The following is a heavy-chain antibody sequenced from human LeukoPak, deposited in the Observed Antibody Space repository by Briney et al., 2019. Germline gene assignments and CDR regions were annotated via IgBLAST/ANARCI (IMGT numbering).Heavy chain of an antibody. CDR3: ARDSFRWELLRVFDY. D-gene: IGHD1-26*01. CDR1: GGTFSSYG. V-gene: IGHV1-18*01. Sequence: ASVKVSCKASGGTFSSYGISWVRQAPGQGLEWMGWISAYNGNTNYAQKLQGRVTMTTDTSTSTAYMELRSLRSDDTAVYYCARDSFRWELLRVFDYWGQGTLVTVSS. CDR2: ISAYNGNT. J-gene: IGHJ4*02.